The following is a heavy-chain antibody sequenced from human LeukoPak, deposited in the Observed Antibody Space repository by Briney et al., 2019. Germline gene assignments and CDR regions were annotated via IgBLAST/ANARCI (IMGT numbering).Heavy chain of an antibody. Sequence: PGGSLRLSCAASGFTFSTYAMSWVGQAPGKGLEWVSAISGSTGRTYYADSVKGRFTITRDNSKNTLYLQMNNLRAEDTAVYYCAREDASSLDVWGKGTTVTVSS. CDR3: AREDASSLDV. CDR2: ISGSTGRT. D-gene: IGHD6-6*01. CDR1: GFTFSTYA. V-gene: IGHV3-23*01. J-gene: IGHJ6*04.